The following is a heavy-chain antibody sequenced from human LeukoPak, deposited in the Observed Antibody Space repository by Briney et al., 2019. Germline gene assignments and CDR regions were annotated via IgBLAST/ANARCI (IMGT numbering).Heavy chain of an antibody. V-gene: IGHV4-31*03. Sequence: PSETLSLTCTVSGGSISSGGYYWSWIRQHPGKGLEWIGYIYYSGSTYYNPSLKSRVTISVDTSKNQFSLKLSSVTAADTAVYYCARQSYCSSTSCYKGYDFWRAFDIWGQGTMVTVSS. CDR2: IYYSGST. CDR1: GGSISSGGYY. J-gene: IGHJ3*02. CDR3: ARQSYCSSTSCYKGYDFWRAFDI. D-gene: IGHD2-2*02.